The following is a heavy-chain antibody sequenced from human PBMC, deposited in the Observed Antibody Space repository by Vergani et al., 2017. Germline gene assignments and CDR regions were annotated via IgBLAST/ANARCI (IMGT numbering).Heavy chain of an antibody. CDR2: IKQDGSEK. V-gene: IGHV3-7*01. D-gene: IGHD2-2*01. CDR3: ARDGALDPYCSSTSCYAVDY. Sequence: EVQLVESGGGLVQPGGSLRLSCAASGFTFSSYWMSWVRQAPGKGLEWVANIKQDGSEKYDVDSVKGRFTISRDNAKNSLYLQMNSLRAEDTAVYYCARDGALDPYCSSTSCYAVDYWGQGTLVTVSS. J-gene: IGHJ4*02. CDR1: GFTFSSYW.